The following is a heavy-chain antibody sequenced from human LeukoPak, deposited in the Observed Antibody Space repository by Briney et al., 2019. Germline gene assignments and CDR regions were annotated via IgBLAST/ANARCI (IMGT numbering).Heavy chain of an antibody. J-gene: IGHJ4*02. CDR3: ARDYSGYSSHYFDY. V-gene: IGHV3-48*01. CDR2: ISSSSSTI. CDR1: GFTFSIYS. D-gene: IGHD3-22*01. Sequence: GGSLRLSCAAYGFTFSIYSMNWVRQAPGKGLEWVSYISSSSSTIYYADSVKGRFTISRDNAKNSLYLQMNSLRAKDTAVYYCARDYSGYSSHYFDYWGQGTLVTVSS.